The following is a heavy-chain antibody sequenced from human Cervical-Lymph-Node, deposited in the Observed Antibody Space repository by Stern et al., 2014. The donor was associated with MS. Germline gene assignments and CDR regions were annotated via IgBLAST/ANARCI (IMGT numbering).Heavy chain of an antibody. Sequence: VQLVQSGAEVKKPGESLKISCKGSGYTFSNYWIAWVRQMPGQGLEWMGIISPADSDTRDSPSFQGQVTISADNSINTAYLQWSSLKASDTAMYYCARLYRFFGAFDIWGQGTMLTVSS. CDR3: ARLYRFFGAFDI. D-gene: IGHD2-8*01. CDR2: ISPADSDT. CDR1: GYTFSNYW. J-gene: IGHJ3*02. V-gene: IGHV5-51*03.